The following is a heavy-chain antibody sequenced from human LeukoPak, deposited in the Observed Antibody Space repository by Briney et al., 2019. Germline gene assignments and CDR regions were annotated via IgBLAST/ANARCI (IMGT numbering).Heavy chain of an antibody. CDR2: ISGSGGST. V-gene: IGHV3-23*01. CDR1: GFTFSSYG. CDR3: AKARPGRAAAGPGYFDY. D-gene: IGHD6-13*01. J-gene: IGHJ4*02. Sequence: GGSLRLSCAASGFTFSSYGMSWVHQAPGKGLEWVSAISGSGGSTYYADSVKGRFTISRDNSKNTLYLQMNSLRAEDTAVYYCAKARPGRAAAGPGYFDYWGQGTLVTVSS.